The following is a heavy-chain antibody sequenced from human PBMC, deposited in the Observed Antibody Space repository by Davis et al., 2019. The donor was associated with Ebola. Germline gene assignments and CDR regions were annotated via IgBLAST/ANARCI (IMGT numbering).Heavy chain of an antibody. J-gene: IGHJ4*02. V-gene: IGHV4-59*01. CDR2: ISYSGNT. Sequence: SETLSLTCSVSGGSISTYYWSWIRQPPGKGLEWIGYISYSGNTNYNPSLKTRVTISIDSSHNQFSLKLSSVTDADTAIYYGAGGKVISPEGAKTVDYWGQGTLVTVSS. D-gene: IGHD1-14*01. CDR1: GGSISTYY. CDR3: AGGKVISPEGAKTVDY.